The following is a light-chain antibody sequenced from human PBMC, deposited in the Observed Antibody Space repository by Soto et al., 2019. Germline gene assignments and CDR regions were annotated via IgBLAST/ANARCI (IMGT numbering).Light chain of an antibody. CDR1: QSVSSS. V-gene: IGKV3-11*01. J-gene: IGKJ5*01. Sequence: EIVLTQSPVTLSLSPGERATLSCRASQSVSSSLAWYQQKPSQAPRLLIYDASNTATGIPARFSGSGSGTDFTLTISSLEPEDFAIYYCQQRSSSITFGQGTRLETK. CDR3: QQRSSSIT. CDR2: DAS.